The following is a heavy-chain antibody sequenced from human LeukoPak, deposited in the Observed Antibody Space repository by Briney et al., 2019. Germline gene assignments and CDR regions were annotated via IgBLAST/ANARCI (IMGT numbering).Heavy chain of an antibody. CDR3: ARHTIPGGLQYYFDY. D-gene: IGHD3-10*01. V-gene: IGHV1-69*06. CDR2: IIPIFGTA. Sequence: ASVKVSCKASGGTFSSYAISWVGQAPGQGLEWMGGIIPIFGTANYAQKFQGRVMITADKSTSTAYMELSSLRSEDTAVYYCARHTIPGGLQYYFDYWGQGTLVTVSS. J-gene: IGHJ4*02. CDR1: GGTFSSYA.